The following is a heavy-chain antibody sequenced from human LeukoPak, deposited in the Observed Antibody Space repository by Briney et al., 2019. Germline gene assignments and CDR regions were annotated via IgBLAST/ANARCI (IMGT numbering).Heavy chain of an antibody. Sequence: GGSLRLSCKASGFTFSNYAMSGVRQAPGKGLEGVSGISYSGGSTTHADSVKGRFTISRDNSKNTLYLQMSSLRAEDTAVYYCAKDFSLYFDFWSGYPHWGQGILVTVSS. CDR1: GFTFSNYA. D-gene: IGHD3-3*01. CDR2: ISYSGGST. CDR3: AKDFSLYFDFWSGYPH. V-gene: IGHV3-23*01. J-gene: IGHJ4*02.